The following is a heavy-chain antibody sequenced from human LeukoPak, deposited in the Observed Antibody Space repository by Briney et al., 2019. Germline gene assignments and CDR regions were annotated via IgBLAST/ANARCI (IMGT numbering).Heavy chain of an antibody. CDR3: ARDPGRFGYSYGHRAFDI. CDR2: INPSGGST. D-gene: IGHD5-18*01. CDR1: GYTLTSYY. Sequence: ASVKVSCKASGYTLTSYYMHWVRQAPGQGLEWMGIINPSGGSTSYAQKFQGRVTMTRDTSTSTVYMELSSLRSEDTAVYYCARDPGRFGYSYGHRAFDIWGQGTMVTVSS. V-gene: IGHV1-46*01. J-gene: IGHJ3*02.